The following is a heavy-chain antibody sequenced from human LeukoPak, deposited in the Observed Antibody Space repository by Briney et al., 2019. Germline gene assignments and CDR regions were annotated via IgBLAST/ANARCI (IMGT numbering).Heavy chain of an antibody. CDR3: AKASTGTTSYNWFDP. CDR1: GFTFSSYA. J-gene: IGHJ5*02. V-gene: IGHV3-9*01. CDR2: ISWNSGSI. Sequence: GGSLRLSCAASGFTFSSYAMHWVRQAPGKGLEWVSGISWNSGSIGYADSVKGRFTISRDNAKNSLYLQMNSLRAEDTALYYCAKASTGTTSYNWFDPWGQGTLVTVSS. D-gene: IGHD1-1*01.